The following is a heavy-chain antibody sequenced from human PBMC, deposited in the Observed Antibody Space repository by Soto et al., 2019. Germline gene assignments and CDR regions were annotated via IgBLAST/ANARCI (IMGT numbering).Heavy chain of an antibody. J-gene: IGHJ4*02. CDR3: ARTFERYCSGGSRRTHFDY. CDR1: GFSLSTSGMR. Sequence: SGPTLVNPTQTLTLTCTFSGFSLSTSGMRVCWIRQPPGKALEWLARIDWDDDKFYSTSLKTRLTISKDTSKNQVVLTMTNMDPVDTATYYCARTFERYCSGGSRRTHFDYWGQGTLVTVSS. D-gene: IGHD2-15*01. CDR2: IDWDDDK. V-gene: IGHV2-70*04.